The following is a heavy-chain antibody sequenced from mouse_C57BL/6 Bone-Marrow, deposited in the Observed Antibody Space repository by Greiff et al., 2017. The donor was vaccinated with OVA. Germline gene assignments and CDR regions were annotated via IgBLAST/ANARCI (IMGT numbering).Heavy chain of an antibody. CDR3: TSKLGRRDFDY. CDR2: IDPETGGT. Sequence: VQLQQSGAELVRPGASVTLSCKASGYTFTDYEMHWVKQTPVHGLEWIGAIDPETGGTAYNQKFKGKAILTADKSSSTAYMELRSLTSEDSAVYYCTSKLGRRDFDYWGQGTTLTVSS. CDR1: GYTFTDYE. D-gene: IGHD4-1*01. V-gene: IGHV1-15*01. J-gene: IGHJ2*01.